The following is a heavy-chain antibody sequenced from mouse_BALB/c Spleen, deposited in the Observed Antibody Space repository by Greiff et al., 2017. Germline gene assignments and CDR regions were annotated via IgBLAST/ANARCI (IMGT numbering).Heavy chain of an antibody. CDR3: NADYRYDVYFDY. J-gene: IGHJ2*01. V-gene: IGHV14-4*02. Sequence: EVQLQQSGAELVRSGASVKLSCTASGFNIKDYYMHWVKQRPEQGLEWIGWIDPENGDTEYAPKFQGKATMTADTSSNTAYLQLSSLTSEDTAVYYCNADYRYDVYFDYWGQGTTLTVSS. D-gene: IGHD2-14*01. CDR2: IDPENGDT. CDR1: GFNIKDYY.